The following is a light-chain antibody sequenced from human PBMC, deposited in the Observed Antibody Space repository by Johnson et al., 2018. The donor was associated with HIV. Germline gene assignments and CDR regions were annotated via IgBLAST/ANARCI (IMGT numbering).Light chain of an antibody. Sequence: QSVLTQPPSVSAAPGQKVTFSCSGSTSNIGNNYVSWYQQLPGTAPKLLIYDNNKRPSGIPDRFSGSKSGTSATLGITGLQTGDEADYYCGTWDSCLSAYVFGTGTKVTVL. J-gene: IGLJ1*01. CDR2: DNN. CDR1: TSNIGNNY. CDR3: GTWDSCLSAYV. V-gene: IGLV1-51*01.